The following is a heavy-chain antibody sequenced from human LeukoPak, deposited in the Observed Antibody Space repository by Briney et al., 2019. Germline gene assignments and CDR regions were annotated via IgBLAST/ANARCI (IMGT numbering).Heavy chain of an antibody. CDR1: GGSFSPYF. Sequence: SETLSLTCTVSGGSFSPYFWSWIRQSPGKGLEWIGYIYNDGSTKYNPSLKSRVTISADTSKRQFSLNLRSVTAADTAVYYCARRQTYFDYWGQGTLVTVSS. CDR3: ARRQTYFDY. CDR2: IYNDGST. V-gene: IGHV4-4*09. J-gene: IGHJ4*02.